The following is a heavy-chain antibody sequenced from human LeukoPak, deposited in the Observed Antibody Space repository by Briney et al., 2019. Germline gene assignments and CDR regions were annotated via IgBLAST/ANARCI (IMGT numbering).Heavy chain of an antibody. J-gene: IGHJ4*02. CDR3: ARESGSVTSEVDFDY. D-gene: IGHD4-17*01. V-gene: IGHV3-7*01. Sequence: QAGGSLRLSCVVSGFTFSRYWMSWVRQAPGKGLEWVANIKEDGSKKDYVDSVKGRFTISRDNAKNSLYLEMNSLRAEDTAVYYCARESGSVTSEVDFDYWGQGTLVTVSS. CDR1: GFTFSRYW. CDR2: IKEDGSKK.